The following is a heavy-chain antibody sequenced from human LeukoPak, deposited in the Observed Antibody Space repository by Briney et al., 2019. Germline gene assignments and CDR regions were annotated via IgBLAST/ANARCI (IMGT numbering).Heavy chain of an antibody. CDR3: ARPLPRGYSSGVDAFDI. D-gene: IGHD6-19*01. J-gene: IGHJ3*02. V-gene: IGHV3-74*01. Sequence: GGSLRLSCAASGFTFSSYSMNWVRQAPGKGLVWVSRINSDGSSTSYADSVKGRFTISRDNAKNTLYLQMNSLRAEDTAVYYCARPLPRGYSSGVDAFDIWGQGTMVTVSS. CDR1: GFTFSSYS. CDR2: INSDGSST.